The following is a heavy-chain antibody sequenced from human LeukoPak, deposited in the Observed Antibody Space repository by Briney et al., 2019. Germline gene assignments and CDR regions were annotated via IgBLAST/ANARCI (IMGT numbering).Heavy chain of an antibody. V-gene: IGHV1-8*02. D-gene: IGHD6-13*01. Sequence: ASVKVSCKASGYTFTSCDINWVRQATGQGLQWMGWMNPNSGDTGYAQNFQGRISITRNTSISTAYMELSGLRSEDTAMYYCARDMRGAAAADDAFDIWGQGTMVTVSS. CDR2: MNPNSGDT. CDR1: GYTFTSCD. J-gene: IGHJ3*02. CDR3: ARDMRGAAAADDAFDI.